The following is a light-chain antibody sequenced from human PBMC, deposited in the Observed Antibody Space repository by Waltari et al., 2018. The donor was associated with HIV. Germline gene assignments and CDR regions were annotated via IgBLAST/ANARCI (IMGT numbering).Light chain of an antibody. CDR2: STN. CDR3: ATWDDSLNGHV. Sequence: QSVLTQPPSASGTPGQRVTISCSGTSSNIGSHTVDWYQQLPGAAPKLLIYSTNQRPSGVPDRVSGSKSGTSAFLAISGLQSEDEADYFCATWDDSLNGHVFGGGTKLTV. V-gene: IGLV1-44*01. CDR1: SSNIGSHT. J-gene: IGLJ3*02.